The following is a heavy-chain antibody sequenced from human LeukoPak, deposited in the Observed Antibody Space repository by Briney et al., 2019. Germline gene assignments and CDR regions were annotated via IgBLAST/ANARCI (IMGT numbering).Heavy chain of an antibody. CDR3: ASPNPATSSYYYDSSGDFDY. V-gene: IGHV3-74*01. CDR2: INSDGSST. Sequence: PGGSLRLSCAASGFTFSSYWMHRVRQAPGKGLVWVSRINSDGSSTSYADSVKGRFTISRDNAKNTLYLQMNSLRAEDTAVYYCASPNPATSSYYYDSSGDFDYWGQGTLVTVSS. J-gene: IGHJ4*02. CDR1: GFTFSSYW. D-gene: IGHD3-22*01.